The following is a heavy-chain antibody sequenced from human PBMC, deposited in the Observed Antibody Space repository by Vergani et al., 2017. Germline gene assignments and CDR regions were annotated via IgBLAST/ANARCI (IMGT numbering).Heavy chain of an antibody. Sequence: EVQLVQSGAEVKKPGESLKISCKGSGYSFITYWIGWVRQMPGKGLEWMGIIYPGDSDTRYSPSFQGQVTISADKSIGTAYLQWSSLKASDTAMYYCARRVYDTSGYYLRSDAFDIWGQGTMVTVSS. D-gene: IGHD3-22*01. CDR1: GYSFITYW. CDR3: ARRVYDTSGYYLRSDAFDI. CDR2: IYPGDSDT. V-gene: IGHV5-51*01. J-gene: IGHJ3*02.